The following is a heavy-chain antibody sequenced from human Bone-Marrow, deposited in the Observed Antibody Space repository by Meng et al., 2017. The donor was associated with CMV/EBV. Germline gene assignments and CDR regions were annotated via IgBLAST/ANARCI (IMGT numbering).Heavy chain of an antibody. CDR3: TTEEDY. J-gene: IGHJ4*02. V-gene: IGHV3-15*01. Sequence: GESLKISCTASGFTFGDYAMSWVRQAPGKGLEWVGRIKSKTDGGTTDYAAPVKGRFTISRDDSKNTLYLQMNSLKTEDTAVYYCTTEEDYWGQGTLVTGSS. CDR1: GFTFGDYA. CDR2: IKSKTDGGTT.